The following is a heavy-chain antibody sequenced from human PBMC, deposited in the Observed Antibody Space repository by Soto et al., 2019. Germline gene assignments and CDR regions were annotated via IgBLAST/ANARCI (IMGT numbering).Heavy chain of an antibody. V-gene: IGHV4-34*01. CDR3: ARWTIFGVVIRDACDI. CDR1: GGSFSGYY. D-gene: IGHD3-3*01. J-gene: IGHJ3*02. Sequence: QVQLQQWGAGLLKPSETLSLTCAVYGGSFSGYYWSWIRQPPGKGLEWIGEINHSGSTNYNPSLKSRVTIAGDTSKNQFSLKLSSVTAADTAVYYCARWTIFGVVIRDACDIWGQGTMVTVSS. CDR2: INHSGST.